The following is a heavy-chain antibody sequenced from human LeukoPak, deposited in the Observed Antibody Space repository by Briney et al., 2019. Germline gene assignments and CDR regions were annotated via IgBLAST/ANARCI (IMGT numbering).Heavy chain of an antibody. V-gene: IGHV4-38-2*02. CDR3: AREAPSYGGNHLDY. J-gene: IGHJ4*02. CDR2: IYHSGST. CDR1: GHSISSGYY. Sequence: SETLSLTCTVSGHSISSGYYWGWIRQPPGKGLEWIGSIYHSGSTYYNPSLKSRVTISVDTSKNQFSLKLSSVTAADTAVYYCAREAPSYGGNHLDYWGQGTLVTVSS. D-gene: IGHD4-23*01.